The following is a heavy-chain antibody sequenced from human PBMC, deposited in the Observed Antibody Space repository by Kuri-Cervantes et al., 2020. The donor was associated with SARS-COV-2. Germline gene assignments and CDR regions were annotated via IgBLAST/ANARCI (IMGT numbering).Heavy chain of an antibody. J-gene: IGHJ3*02. V-gene: IGHV3-30*02. CDR2: IRYDGSNK. CDR3: AKTFPDIVATIGGAFDI. CDR1: GFTFSSYG. D-gene: IGHD5-12*01. Sequence: GESLKISCAASGFTFSSYGMHWVRQAPGKGLEWVAFIRYDGSNKYYADSVKGRFTISRDNSKNTLYLQMNSLRAEGTAVYYCAKTFPDIVATIGGAFDIWGQGTMVTVSS.